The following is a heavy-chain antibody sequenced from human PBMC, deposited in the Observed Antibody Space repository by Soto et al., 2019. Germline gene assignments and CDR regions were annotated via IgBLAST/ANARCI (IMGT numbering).Heavy chain of an antibody. CDR1: GGSISSGGYS. CDR2: IYHSGST. CDR3: ARAGGLGAVAVDY. Sequence: QLQLQESGSGLVKPSQTLSLTCAVSGGSISSGGYSWSWIRQPPGKGLEWIGYIYHSGSTYYNPSINSRVTISVDRSKNQFSLKLSSVTAADTAVYYCARAGGLGAVAVDYWGQGTLVTVSS. V-gene: IGHV4-30-2*01. D-gene: IGHD6-19*01. J-gene: IGHJ4*02.